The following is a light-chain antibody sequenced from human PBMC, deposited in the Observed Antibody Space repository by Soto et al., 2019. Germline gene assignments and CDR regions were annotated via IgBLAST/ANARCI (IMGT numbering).Light chain of an antibody. V-gene: IGKV3-11*01. Sequence: DIVLTQSPATLSLSPGERATLSCRASQSVGTSLAWYQQRPGQAPRLLLSAASTRATGIPARFRGSGSGTDFTLTLSSLQAEDVAVYYCQQRTNWPPRDTFGQRTKLEIK. CDR1: QSVGTS. CDR2: AAS. CDR3: QQRTNWPPRDT. J-gene: IGKJ2*01.